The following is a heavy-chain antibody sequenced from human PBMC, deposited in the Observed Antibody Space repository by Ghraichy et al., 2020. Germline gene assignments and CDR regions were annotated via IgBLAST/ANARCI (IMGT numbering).Heavy chain of an antibody. J-gene: IGHJ3*02. V-gene: IGHV3-73*01. Sequence: GESLNISCAASGFTFSGCDVQWVRQASGKGLEWVGRLRDATNTYAAAYAASVKGRFSISRDVSKITAYLQMDSLKIEDTAVYYCSRTFYGSGSSDVVFEIWGQGTMVTVSS. CDR1: GFTFSGCD. D-gene: IGHD3-10*01. CDR3: SRTFYGSGSSDVVFEI. CDR2: LRDATNTYAA.